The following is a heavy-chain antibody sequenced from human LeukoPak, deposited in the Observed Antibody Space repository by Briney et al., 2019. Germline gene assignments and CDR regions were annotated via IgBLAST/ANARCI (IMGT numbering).Heavy chain of an antibody. J-gene: IGHJ4*02. Sequence: SETLSLTCTVSGGSISSYYWSWIRQPAGKGLEWIERIYTSGSTNYNPSLKSRVTMSVDTSKNQFSLKLSSVTAADTAVYYCATGKLGYCSSTSCPLHYWGQGTLVTVSS. CDR2: IYTSGST. V-gene: IGHV4-4*07. D-gene: IGHD2-2*01. CDR1: GGSISSYY. CDR3: ATGKLGYCSSTSCPLHY.